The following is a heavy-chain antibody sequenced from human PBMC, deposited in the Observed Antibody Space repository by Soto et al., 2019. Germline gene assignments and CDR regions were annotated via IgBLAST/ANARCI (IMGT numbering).Heavy chain of an antibody. CDR2: IYYSGST. V-gene: IGHV4-30-4*01. Sequence: SETLSLTCTVSGGSISSGDYYWSWIRQPPGKGLEWIGYIYYSGSTYYNPSLKSRVTISVDTSKNQFSLKLSSVTAADTAVYYCARVVAVCSGGSCYSHSYGMDVWGQGTTVTVSS. CDR1: GGSISSGDYY. J-gene: IGHJ6*02. D-gene: IGHD2-15*01. CDR3: ARVVAVCSGGSCYSHSYGMDV.